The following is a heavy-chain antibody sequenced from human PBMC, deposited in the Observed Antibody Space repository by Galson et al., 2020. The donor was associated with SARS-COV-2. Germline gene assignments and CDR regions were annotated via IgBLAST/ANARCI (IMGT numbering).Heavy chain of an antibody. Sequence: ASVKVSCKVSGYTLTELSMHWVRQAPGKGLEWMGGFDPEDGETIYAQKFQGRVTMTEDTSTDTAYMELSSLRSEDTAVYYCASSFVVVTAADGYYYGMDVWGQGTTVTVSS. J-gene: IGHJ6*02. D-gene: IGHD2-21*02. CDR1: GYTLTELS. CDR3: ASSFVVVTAADGYYYGMDV. V-gene: IGHV1-24*01. CDR2: FDPEDGET.